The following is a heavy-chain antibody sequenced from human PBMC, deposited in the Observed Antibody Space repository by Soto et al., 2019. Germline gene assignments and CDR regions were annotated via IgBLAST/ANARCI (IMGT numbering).Heavy chain of an antibody. CDR3: ARQIYDSDTGPNFQYYFDS. CDR1: GYRFTSYW. D-gene: IGHD3-22*01. V-gene: IGHV5-51*01. Sequence: GESLKISCEASGYRFTSYWIGWVRQKPGKGLEWMGIVYPGDSDTRYSPSFQGQVTISADKSISTAYLQWSSLRASDTAMYYCARQIYDSDTGPNFQYYFDSWGQGTPVTVSS. CDR2: VYPGDSDT. J-gene: IGHJ4*02.